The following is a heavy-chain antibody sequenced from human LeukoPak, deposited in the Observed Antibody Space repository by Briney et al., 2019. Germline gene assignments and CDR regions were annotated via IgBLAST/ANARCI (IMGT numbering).Heavy chain of an antibody. J-gene: IGHJ6*03. Sequence: SSETLSLTCTVSGGSISNYYWNWIRQPPGKGLEWIGDIYYSGSTNYNPSLKSRVTISVDTSKNQFSLKVNSMTAADTAVYYCTRGIFGVVIGYYYYMDVWGKGTTVTVSS. V-gene: IGHV4-59*01. CDR3: TRGIFGVVIGYYYYMDV. D-gene: IGHD3-3*01. CDR2: IYYSGST. CDR1: GGSISNYY.